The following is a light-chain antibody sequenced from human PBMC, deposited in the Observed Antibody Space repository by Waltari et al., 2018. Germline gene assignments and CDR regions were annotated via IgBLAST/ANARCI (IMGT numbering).Light chain of an antibody. V-gene: IGKV1-5*03. CDR1: QSISSW. J-gene: IGKJ1*01. CDR3: QQYNIPLT. Sequence: DIQMTQSPSTLSASVGDRVTITCRASQSISSWLAWYQQKPGKAPKLLIYKASSLESGVPSRFSGSGSGTEFTLTISSLQPDDFATYYCQQYNIPLTFGQGTKVEIK. CDR2: KAS.